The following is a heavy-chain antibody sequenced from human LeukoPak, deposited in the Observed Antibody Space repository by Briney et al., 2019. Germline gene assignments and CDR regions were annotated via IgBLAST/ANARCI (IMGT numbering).Heavy chain of an antibody. J-gene: IGHJ4*02. CDR3: ARHTYYDFWSGYYDY. V-gene: IGHV4-39*01. CDR1: GGSISSSSYY. D-gene: IGHD3-3*01. CDR2: IYYSGST. Sequence: PSETLSLTCTVSGGSISSSSYYWGWIRQPPGKGLEWIGSIYYSGSTYYNPSLKSRVTISVDTSKNQFSLKLSSVTAADTAVYYCARHTYYDFWSGYYDYWGQGTLVTVSS.